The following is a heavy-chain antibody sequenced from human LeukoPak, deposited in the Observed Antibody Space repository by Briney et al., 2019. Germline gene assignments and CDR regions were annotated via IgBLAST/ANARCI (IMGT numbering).Heavy chain of an antibody. V-gene: IGHV1-3*01. CDR3: ARELHSDGYRLLDY. CDR1: GYTFTSYY. J-gene: IGHJ4*02. CDR2: INAGNGNT. Sequence: ASVKVSCKASGYTFTSYYMHWVRQAPGQRLEWMGWINAGNGNTKYSQKFQGRVTITRDTSASTAYMELSSLRSEDTAVYFCARELHSDGYRLLDYWGQGTLVTVSS. D-gene: IGHD5-18*01.